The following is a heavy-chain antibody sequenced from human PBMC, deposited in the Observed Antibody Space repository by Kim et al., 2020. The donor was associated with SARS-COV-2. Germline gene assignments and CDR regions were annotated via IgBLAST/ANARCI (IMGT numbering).Heavy chain of an antibody. J-gene: IGHJ3*02. Sequence: ASVKVSCKASGYTFTSYAMHWVRQAPGQRLEWMGWINAGNGNTKYSQKFQGRVTITRDTSASTAYMELSSLRSEDTAVYYCARGSSRYKVAFDIWGQGTMLTASS. D-gene: IGHD1-1*01. CDR3: ARGSSRYKVAFDI. CDR2: INAGNGNT. CDR1: GYTFTSYA. V-gene: IGHV1-3*01.